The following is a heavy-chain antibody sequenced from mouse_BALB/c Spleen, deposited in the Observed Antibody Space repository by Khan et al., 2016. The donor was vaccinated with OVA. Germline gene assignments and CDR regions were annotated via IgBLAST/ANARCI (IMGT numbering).Heavy chain of an antibody. J-gene: IGHJ3*01. CDR1: GFSLTSYG. CDR3: ARLGRYDAY. CDR2: IWSGGST. D-gene: IGHD2-14*01. V-gene: IGHV2-2*02. Sequence: QMQLEESGPGLVQPSQSLSITYTVSGFSLTSYGVHWVRQSPGKGLEWLGVIWSGGSTDYNAAFISRLSISKDNSKSQVFFKMNSLQANDTAIYYCARLGRYDAYWGQGTLVTVSA.